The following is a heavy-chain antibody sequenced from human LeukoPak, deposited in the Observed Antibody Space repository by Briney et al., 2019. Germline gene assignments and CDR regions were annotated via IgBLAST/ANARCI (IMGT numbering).Heavy chain of an antibody. CDR1: GLTLSNVW. D-gene: IGHD2-15*01. CDR3: AHGSAQYYEY. J-gene: IGHJ1*01. CDR2: IRSQTAGGTT. Sequence: AGGSLRLSCAVSGLTLSNVWMNWVRQAPGEGLEWVGRIRSQTAGGTTDFAAPVKGRFSISRDDSKNSLYLQMNSLTSEDTAVYYCAHGSAQYYEYWGQGTLVTVSS. V-gene: IGHV3-15*07.